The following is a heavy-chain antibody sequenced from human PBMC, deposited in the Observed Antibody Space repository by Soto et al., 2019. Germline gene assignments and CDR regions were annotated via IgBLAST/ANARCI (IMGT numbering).Heavy chain of an antibody. V-gene: IGHV3-66*04. CDR2: IYSGGST. J-gene: IGHJ4*02. CDR1: GFTVSCNY. Sequence: EVQLVESGGGLVQPGGSLRLSCAASGFTVSCNYMSWVRQAPGKGLEWVSVIYSGGSTYYADSVKGRFTISRDNSKNTLYLQMNSLRAEDTAVYYCARPNLGYCSGGSCGDYWGQGTLVTVSS. CDR3: ARPNLGYCSGGSCGDY. D-gene: IGHD2-15*01.